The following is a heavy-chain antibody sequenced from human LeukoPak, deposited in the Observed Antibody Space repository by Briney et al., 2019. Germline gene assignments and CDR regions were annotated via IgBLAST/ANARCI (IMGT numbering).Heavy chain of an antibody. V-gene: IGHV3-23*01. CDR1: GFIFSNYA. D-gene: IGHD6-13*01. J-gene: IGHJ4*02. CDR2: ISDNGDKT. Sequence: GGSLRLSCAASGFIFSNYAMSWVRQTPGKGLEWVSAISDNGDKTCYTESVKGRFTISRDNSKNTLYLQMNSLRAEDTAVYYCAKPKETRYSSSWYDYWGQGTLVTVSS. CDR3: AKPKETRYSSSWYDY.